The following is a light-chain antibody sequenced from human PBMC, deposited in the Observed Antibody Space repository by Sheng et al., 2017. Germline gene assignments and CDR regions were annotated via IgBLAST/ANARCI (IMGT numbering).Light chain of an antibody. J-gene: IGKJ4*01. CDR3: QQYHKWPLP. Sequence: EIVVTQSPATLSVSPGERATLSCRASQSVYDKLAWYQQKPGQAPRLLIYGASTRATGIPARFSGSGSGTEFTLTISSLQSEDFALYYCQQYHKWPLPFGGGTKVEIK. CDR2: GAS. CDR1: QSVYDK. V-gene: IGKV3-15*01.